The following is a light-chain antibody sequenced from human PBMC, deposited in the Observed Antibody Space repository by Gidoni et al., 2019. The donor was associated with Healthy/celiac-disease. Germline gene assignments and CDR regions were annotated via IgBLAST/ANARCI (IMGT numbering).Light chain of an antibody. CDR2: EGS. CDR1: SSDVGRYNL. Sequence: SALTHPASVSGPPGQSTTISRTGTSSDVGRYNLVSWYQQHPGKAHKLMIYEGSKRPSGVSNRFSGSKSGNTASLTISGLQAEDEADYYCCSYAGSSTFHVVFGGGTKLTVL. V-gene: IGLV2-23*03. CDR3: CSYAGSSTFHVV. J-gene: IGLJ2*01.